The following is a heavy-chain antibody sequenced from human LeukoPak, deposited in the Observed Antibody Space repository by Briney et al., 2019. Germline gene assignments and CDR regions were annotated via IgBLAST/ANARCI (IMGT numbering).Heavy chain of an antibody. D-gene: IGHD5-24*01. Sequence: SETLSLTCTVSGGSISSHYWSWIRQPPGKGLEWIGYIYYSGSTNYNPSLKSRVTISVDTSKDQFSLKLSSVTAADTAVYYCVSSRDGYNSFDYWGQGTLVTVSS. CDR3: VSSRDGYNSFDY. CDR2: IYYSGST. CDR1: GGSISSHY. V-gene: IGHV4-59*11. J-gene: IGHJ4*02.